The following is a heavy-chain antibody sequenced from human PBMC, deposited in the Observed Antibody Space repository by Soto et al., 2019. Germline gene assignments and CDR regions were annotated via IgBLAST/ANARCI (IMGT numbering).Heavy chain of an antibody. D-gene: IGHD7-27*01. CDR2: IRGSGAST. J-gene: IGHJ3*02. CDR1: GFTFSSYA. CDR3: AKANVDGAFDI. Sequence: EVQLLESGGDLVQPGGSLRLSCTASGFTFSSYAMSWVRQAPGKGLEWVSAIRGSGASTYYADSVKGRFTISRDNSKNMLYLQMNSLRAKDTAVYSCAKANVDGAFDIWGQGTMVTVSS. V-gene: IGHV3-23*01.